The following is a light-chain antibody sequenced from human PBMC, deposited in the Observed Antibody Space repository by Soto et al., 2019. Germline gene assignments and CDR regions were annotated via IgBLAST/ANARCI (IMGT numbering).Light chain of an antibody. Sequence: QSVLTQPASVSGFPGHSITISCTGTSSDVGGYNYVSWYQQHPGKAPKLMIYDVSNRPSGVSNRFSGSKSGNTASLTISGLQAEDEADYYCSSYTSSILYVFGTGTKVTVL. CDR1: SSDVGGYNY. V-gene: IGLV2-14*01. CDR3: SSYTSSILYV. J-gene: IGLJ1*01. CDR2: DVS.